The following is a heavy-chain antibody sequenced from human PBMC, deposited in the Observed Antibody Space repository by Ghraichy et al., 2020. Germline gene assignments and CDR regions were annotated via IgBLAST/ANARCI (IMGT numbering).Heavy chain of an antibody. CDR2: INDSGST. CDR1: GGSFSGYY. V-gene: IGHV4-34*01. J-gene: IGHJ2*01. D-gene: IGHD1-26*01. Sequence: SETLSLTCAVYGGSFSGYYWSWIRQPPGKGLEWIGEINDSGSTNYNPSLKSRVTISVDTFRNQFSLKLTSVTAADTSVYYCARRRRELSRYWYFDLWGRGTLVTVSS. CDR3: ARRRRELSRYWYFDL.